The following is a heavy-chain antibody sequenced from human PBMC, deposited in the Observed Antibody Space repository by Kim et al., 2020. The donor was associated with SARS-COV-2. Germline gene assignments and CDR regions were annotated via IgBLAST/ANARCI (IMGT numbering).Heavy chain of an antibody. Sequence: SETLSLTCTVSGGSISSSSYYWGWIRQPPGKGLEWIGSIYYSGSTYYNPSLKSRVTISVDTSKNQFSLKLSSATAADTAVYYCARRNVLRYFDWLLGPSGMDVWGQGTTVTVSS. V-gene: IGHV4-39*01. CDR1: GGSISSSSYY. D-gene: IGHD3-9*01. CDR2: IYYSGST. CDR3: ARRNVLRYFDWLLGPSGMDV. J-gene: IGHJ6*02.